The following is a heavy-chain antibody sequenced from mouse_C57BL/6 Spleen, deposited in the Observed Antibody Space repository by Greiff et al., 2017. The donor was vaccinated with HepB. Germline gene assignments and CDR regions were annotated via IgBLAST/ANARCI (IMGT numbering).Heavy chain of an antibody. Sequence: QVQLQQPGAELVKPGASVKMSCKASGYTFTSYWITWVKQRPGQGLEWIGDIYPGSGSTNYNEKFKSKATLTVDTSSSTAYMQLSSLTSEDSAVYYCARPPSYGSSPLRFAYWGQGTLVTVSA. V-gene: IGHV1-55*01. D-gene: IGHD1-1*01. CDR2: IYPGSGST. J-gene: IGHJ3*01. CDR3: ARPPSYGSSPLRFAY. CDR1: GYTFTSYW.